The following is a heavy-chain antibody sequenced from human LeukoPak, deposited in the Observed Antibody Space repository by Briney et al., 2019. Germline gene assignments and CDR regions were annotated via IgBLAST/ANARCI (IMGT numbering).Heavy chain of an antibody. CDR1: GFIVSSNY. CDR3: AKDLTIAAAGTSPFDY. D-gene: IGHD6-13*01. V-gene: IGHV3-23*01. Sequence: GGSLRLSCAASGFIVSSNYMSWVRRAPGKGLEWVSAISGSGGSTYYADSVKGRFTISRDNSKNTLYLQMNSLRAEDTAVYYCAKDLTIAAAGTSPFDYWGQGTLVTVSS. CDR2: ISGSGGST. J-gene: IGHJ4*02.